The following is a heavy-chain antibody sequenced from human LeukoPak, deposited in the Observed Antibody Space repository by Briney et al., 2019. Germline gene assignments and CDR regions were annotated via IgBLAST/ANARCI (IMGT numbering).Heavy chain of an antibody. CDR2: ISYDGSNK. J-gene: IGHJ4*02. V-gene: IGHV3-30*04. CDR3: ASRGYSGYGPFDY. D-gene: IGHD5-12*01. Sequence: GGSLRLSCAASGFTFSSYAMHWVRQAPGKGLEWVAVISYDGSNKYYADSVKGRFTISRDNSKNTLYLQMNSLRAEDTAVYYCASRGYSGYGPFDYWGQGTLVTVSS. CDR1: GFTFSSYA.